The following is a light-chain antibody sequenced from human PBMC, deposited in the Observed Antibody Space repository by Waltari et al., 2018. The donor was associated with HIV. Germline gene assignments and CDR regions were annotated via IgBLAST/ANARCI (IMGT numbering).Light chain of an antibody. CDR3: LSPWT. CDR2: WAS. J-gene: IGKJ1*01. V-gene: IGKV4-1*01. Sequence: IVPAQAPDSLVVSLGARGPVSGKSSQGVLKSYNNKYYLAWYQHKAGQPPKLSLYWASTRASGVPDRFSGSGSGTDFTLTISSLQAEDVAVYDCLSPWTFGQGTKVEIE. CDR1: QGVLKSYNNKYY.